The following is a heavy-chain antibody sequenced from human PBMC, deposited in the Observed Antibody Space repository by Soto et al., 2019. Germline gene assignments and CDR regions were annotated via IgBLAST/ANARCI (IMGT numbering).Heavy chain of an antibody. V-gene: IGHV4-34*02. Sequence: QAHLQQWGAGVLKPSETLSLTCGVYGESCSGYYCSWTRQPPGKGLEWIGEIHPSGGTYYNPSLRTRVTLSLDTSKNQFSLKLNSVTAADTAVYDCARGEDDSKVGRTWGQGTLVTVSS. CDR1: GESCSGYY. CDR2: IHPSGGT. J-gene: IGHJ5*02. CDR3: ARGEDDSKVGRT. D-gene: IGHD1-26*01.